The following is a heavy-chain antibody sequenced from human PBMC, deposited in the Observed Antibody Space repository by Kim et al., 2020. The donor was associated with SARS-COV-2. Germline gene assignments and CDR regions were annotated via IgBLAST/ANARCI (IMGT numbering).Heavy chain of an antibody. CDR2: ISYDGSDK. CDR3: ARGPVDPKDGWYFDV. D-gene: IGHD5-12*01. Sequence: GGSLRLSCAASGFSFRSYGMHWVRQAPGKGLEWVAFISYDGSDKFYADSVKGRFTISRDNSNNTLSLQTNSLRAEDTAVFYCARGPVDPKDGWYFDVWVR. V-gene: IGHV3-33*01. CDR1: GFSFRSYG. J-gene: IGHJ2*01.